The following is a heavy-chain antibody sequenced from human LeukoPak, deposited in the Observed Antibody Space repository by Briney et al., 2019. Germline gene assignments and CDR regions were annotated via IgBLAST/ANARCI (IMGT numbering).Heavy chain of an antibody. CDR1: GFTFSSYW. CDR3: ARAGTSIGSGSYWAYYYYYYMDV. D-gene: IGHD3-10*01. V-gene: IGHV3-7*01. CDR2: KKQDGSEK. Sequence: GGSLRLSCAASGFTFSSYWMSWVRQAPGKGLEWVANKKQDGSEKYYVDSVKGRFTISRDNAKNSLYLQMNSLRAEDTAVYYCARAGTSIGSGSYWAYYYYYYMDVWGKGTTVTVSS. J-gene: IGHJ6*03.